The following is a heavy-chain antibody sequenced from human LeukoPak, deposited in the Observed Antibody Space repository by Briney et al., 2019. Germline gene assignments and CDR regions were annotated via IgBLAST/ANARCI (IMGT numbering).Heavy chain of an antibody. CDR2: ISAYNGNT. J-gene: IGHJ6*03. D-gene: IGHD3-9*01. V-gene: IGHV1-18*01. CDR3: ARDAYDILTGYYNGHYYYYYYMDV. Sequence: ASLKVSCKASGYTFTSYGISWVRQAPGQGLEWMGWISAYNGNTNYAQKLQGRVTMTTDTSTSTAYMELRSLRSDDTAVYYCARDAYDILTGYYNGHYYYYYYMDVWGKGTTVTISS. CDR1: GYTFTSYG.